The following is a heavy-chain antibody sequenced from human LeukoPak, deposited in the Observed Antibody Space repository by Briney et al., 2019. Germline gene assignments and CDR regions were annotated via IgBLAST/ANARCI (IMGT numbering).Heavy chain of an antibody. CDR3: ATLTGTTGSDDY. D-gene: IGHD1-20*01. CDR2: ISFDGSNK. CDR1: GFTFSISA. Sequence: GTSLRLSCAASGFTFSISAMHWVRQAPGKGLEWVAVISFDGSNKYYADSVKGRFTVSRDNSKSTLFPQMSTLRAEDTAVYYCATLTGTTGSDDYWGQGTLVTVSS. J-gene: IGHJ4*02. V-gene: IGHV3-30*04.